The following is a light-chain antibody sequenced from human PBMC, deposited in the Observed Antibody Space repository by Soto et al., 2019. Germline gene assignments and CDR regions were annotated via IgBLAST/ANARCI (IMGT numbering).Light chain of an antibody. CDR3: QQYGRPSRT. J-gene: IGKJ1*01. Sequence: EIVLTQSPGTLSLSPGERATLSCSASQSVSSYLAWYQQKPGQAPRLLIYGASSRATGIPDRFSGSGSGTDFTLTISRLEPEEFAVYYCQQYGRPSRTFGQGTKVEIK. CDR2: GAS. V-gene: IGKV3-20*01. CDR1: QSVSSY.